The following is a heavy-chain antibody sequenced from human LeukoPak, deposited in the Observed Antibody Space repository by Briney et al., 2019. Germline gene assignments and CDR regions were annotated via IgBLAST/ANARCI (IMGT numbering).Heavy chain of an antibody. Sequence: GGSLRLSCAASGFTFRRYWMSWVRQTPGKGREWVASIKEDGSEKNYADTEKGRFTISRDNERNSLYLQMERRRREDTAVYYCAREYLWGQATQVTVSS. J-gene: IGHJ4*02. CDR3: AREYL. V-gene: IGHV3-7*01. CDR2: IKEDGSEK. CDR1: GFTFRRYW.